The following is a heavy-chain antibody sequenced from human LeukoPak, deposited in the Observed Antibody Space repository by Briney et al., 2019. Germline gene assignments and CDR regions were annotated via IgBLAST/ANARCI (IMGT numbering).Heavy chain of an antibody. V-gene: IGHV4-61*01. D-gene: IGHD6-13*01. CDR3: AREGGRTAAGTVDY. CDR1: GGSVSSGSYY. J-gene: IGHJ4*02. CDR2: IYYSGST. Sequence: SETLSLTCTVSGGSVSSGSYYWSWIRQPPGKGLEWIGYIYYSGSTNYNPSLKSRVTISVDMSKNQFSLKLSSVTAADTAVYYCAREGGRTAAGTVDYWGQGTLVTVSS.